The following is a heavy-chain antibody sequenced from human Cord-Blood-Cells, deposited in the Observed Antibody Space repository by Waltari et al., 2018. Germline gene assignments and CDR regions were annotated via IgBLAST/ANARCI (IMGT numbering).Heavy chain of an antibody. D-gene: IGHD2-15*01. J-gene: IGHJ6*02. Sequence: QVQLVQSGAEVKKHGSSVKVSCKASGGTFSSSAISWVRQAPGQGLEWMGGIIPIFGTANYAQKFQGRVTITADKSTSTAYMELSSLRSEDTAVYYCARDAVGGPTHHYYYGMDVWGQGTTVTVSS. CDR3: ARDAVGGPTHHYYYGMDV. V-gene: IGHV1-69*06. CDR2: IIPIFGTA. CDR1: GGTFSSSA.